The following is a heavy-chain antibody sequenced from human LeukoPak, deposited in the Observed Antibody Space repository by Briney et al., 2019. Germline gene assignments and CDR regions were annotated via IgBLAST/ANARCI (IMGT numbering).Heavy chain of an antibody. V-gene: IGHV4-61*02. CDR1: GGSISSGSYY. CDR2: IYTSGST. Sequence: PSETLSLTCTVSGGSISSGSYYWSWIRQPAGKGLEWIGRIYTSGSTNYNPSLKSRVTISVDTSKNQFSLKLSSVTAADTAVYYCARDSLGVVIINAFDIWGQGTMVTVSS. J-gene: IGHJ3*02. D-gene: IGHD3-3*01. CDR3: ARDSLGVVIINAFDI.